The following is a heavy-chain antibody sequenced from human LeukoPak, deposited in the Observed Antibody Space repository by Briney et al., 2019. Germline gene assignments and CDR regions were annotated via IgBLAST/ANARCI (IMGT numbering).Heavy chain of an antibody. D-gene: IGHD5-12*01. CDR2: IYYSGNT. CDR3: ARYRVATINYFDY. V-gene: IGHV4-39*01. CDR1: GGSISSSSYY. J-gene: IGHJ4*02. Sequence: PSETLSLTCTVSGGSISSSSYYWVWIRQPPGKGLEWIGSIYYSGNTYYNPSLKSRVSISLDTSKNQFSLKLTSMTAADTAVYFCARYRVATINYFDYWGQGTLVTVSS.